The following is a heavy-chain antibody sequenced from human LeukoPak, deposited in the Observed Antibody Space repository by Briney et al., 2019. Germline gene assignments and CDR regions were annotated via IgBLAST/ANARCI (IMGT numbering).Heavy chain of an antibody. Sequence: ASVKVSCKASGGTFSSYAISWVRQAPGQGLEWMGGIIPIFGTANYAQKFQGRVTITADESTSTAYMELSSLRSEDTAVYYCARCDYGSGSYYRNYYYYYYVDVWGKGTTVTISS. D-gene: IGHD3-10*01. CDR1: GGTFSSYA. V-gene: IGHV1-69*13. CDR2: IIPIFGTA. J-gene: IGHJ6*03. CDR3: ARCDYGSGSYYRNYYYYYYVDV.